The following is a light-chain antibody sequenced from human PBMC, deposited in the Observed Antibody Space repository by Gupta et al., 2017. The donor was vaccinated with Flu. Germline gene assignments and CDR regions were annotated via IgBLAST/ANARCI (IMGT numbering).Light chain of an antibody. CDR3: QLWDGGSDHPGV. Sequence: SFVLTQPLSMSVAPGQTARIPCGGTNLGSKSAHWFQQKPGQAPVLVVFVDSDRPAGSPERFSGSNSGNTATLSISRGEAGDEAAYYCQLWDGGSDHPGVFGGGTQLSVL. CDR2: VDS. V-gene: IGLV3-21*02. CDR1: NLGSKS. J-gene: IGLJ3*02.